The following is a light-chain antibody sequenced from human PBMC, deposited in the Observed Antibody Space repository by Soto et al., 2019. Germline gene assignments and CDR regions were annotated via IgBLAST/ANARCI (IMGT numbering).Light chain of an antibody. V-gene: IGKV3-20*01. CDR3: LQYGSSPWT. J-gene: IGKJ1*01. CDR2: GAS. Sequence: EIVLTQSPGTLSLSPGERATLSCRASQSVSSSYLAWYQQKPGQAPRLLIFGASSRATGIPDRFSGSGSGTDFTLTISRLEPEDFAVCYCLQYGSSPWTFGQGTKVDIK. CDR1: QSVSSSY.